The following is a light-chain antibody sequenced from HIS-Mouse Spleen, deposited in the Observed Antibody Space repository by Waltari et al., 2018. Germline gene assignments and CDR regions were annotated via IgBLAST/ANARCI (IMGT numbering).Light chain of an antibody. V-gene: IGLV3-25*03. Sequence: SYELTQPPSVSVSPGQTARITCPGAALPKQYAYWYQQKPGKGPVLVIYKDSERPSGSPERFSGSSSGTTVTLTISGVQAEDEADYYCQSADSSGTYWVFGGGTKLTVL. CDR3: QSADSSGTYWV. CDR2: KDS. CDR1: ALPKQY. J-gene: IGLJ3*02.